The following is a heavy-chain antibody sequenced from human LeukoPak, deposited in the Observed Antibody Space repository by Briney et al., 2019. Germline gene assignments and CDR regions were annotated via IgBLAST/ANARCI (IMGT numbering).Heavy chain of an antibody. Sequence: GGSLRLSCAASGFTFSDYYMSWIRQAPGKGLEWVSAISGSGGSTYYADSVKGRFTISRDNAKNSLYLQMNSLRAEDTAVYYCAIYDFWSGYYGSDYWGQGTLVTVSS. V-gene: IGHV3-11*04. CDR2: ISGSGGST. CDR1: GFTFSDYY. CDR3: AIYDFWSGYYGSDY. D-gene: IGHD3-3*01. J-gene: IGHJ4*02.